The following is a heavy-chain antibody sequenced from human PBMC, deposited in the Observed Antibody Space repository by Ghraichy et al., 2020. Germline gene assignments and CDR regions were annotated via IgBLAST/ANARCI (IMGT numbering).Heavy chain of an antibody. CDR3: ARHRRGLITMIVATKGRIDY. Sequence: SETLSLTCTVSGGSISSSSYYWGWIRQPPGKGLEWIGSIYYSGSTYYNPSLKSRVTISVDTSKNQFSLKLSSVTAADTAVYYCARHRRGLITMIVATKGRIDYWCLGTLVTVSS. CDR1: GGSISSSSYY. D-gene: IGHD3-22*01. CDR2: IYYSGST. J-gene: IGHJ4*02. V-gene: IGHV4-39*01.